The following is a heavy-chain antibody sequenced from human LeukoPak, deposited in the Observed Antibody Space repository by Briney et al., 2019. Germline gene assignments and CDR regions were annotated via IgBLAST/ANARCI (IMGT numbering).Heavy chain of an antibody. CDR2: ISADNGDI. CDR1: GYTFSSYG. J-gene: IGHJ3*02. V-gene: IGHV1-18*01. Sequence: ASVKVSCKASGYTFSSYGISWVRQAPGQGLEWMGSISADNGDINYAEKLQGRVTMTTDTSTSTAYMELRSLRSDDTAVYYCASLKNSYDSSGYLVTDAFDIWGQGTMVTVSS. D-gene: IGHD3-22*01. CDR3: ASLKNSYDSSGYLVTDAFDI.